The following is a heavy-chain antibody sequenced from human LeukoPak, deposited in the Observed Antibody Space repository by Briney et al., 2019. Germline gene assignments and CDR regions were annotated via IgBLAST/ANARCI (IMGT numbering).Heavy chain of an antibody. V-gene: IGHV4-59*11. CDR2: IYYSGST. J-gene: IGHJ5*02. CDR1: GGSISSHY. Sequence: SETLSLTCIVSGGSISSHYWSWIRQPPGKGLEWIGYIYYSGSTNYNPSLKSRVTISVDTSKNQFSLKLSSVTAADTAVYYCAYRHNYLSWFDPWGQGTLVTVSS. CDR3: AYRHNYLSWFDP. D-gene: IGHD2/OR15-2a*01.